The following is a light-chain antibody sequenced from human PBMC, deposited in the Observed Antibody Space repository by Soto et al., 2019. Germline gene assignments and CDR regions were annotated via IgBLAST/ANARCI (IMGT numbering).Light chain of an antibody. Sequence: GDRVTITCRASQSITAFLAWYQQKPGKAPQILIYDASKLEPGVPSRLSGGGSETEFTLTISSLQPDDFATYYCQQYSTYPLTFGGGTKVDIK. CDR3: QQYSTYPLT. CDR2: DAS. CDR1: QSITAF. J-gene: IGKJ4*01. V-gene: IGKV1-5*01.